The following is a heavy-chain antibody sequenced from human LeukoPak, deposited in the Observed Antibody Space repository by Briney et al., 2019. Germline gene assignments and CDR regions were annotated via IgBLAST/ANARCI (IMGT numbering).Heavy chain of an antibody. D-gene: IGHD2-21*02. CDR1: GVSISSSEW. CDR2: IHRAGRT. V-gene: IGHV4-4*02. J-gene: IGHJ4*02. Sequence: SGTLSLTCAVSGVSISSSEWWIWVRQPPGQGLEWIGEIHRAGRTRYNPSLKSRVTISVDTSKNQFSLKLSSVTAADTAVYYCARVSGHRARGHTYYYFDYWGQGTLVTVSS. CDR3: ARVSGHRARGHTYYYFDY.